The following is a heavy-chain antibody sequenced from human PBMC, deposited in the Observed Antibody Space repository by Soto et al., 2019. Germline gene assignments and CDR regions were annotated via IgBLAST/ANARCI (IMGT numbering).Heavy chain of an antibody. CDR2: INHSGST. V-gene: IGHV4-34*01. D-gene: IGHD6-6*01. CDR3: ARGREGRAYSSSPDYYYYYYMDV. Sequence: SETLSLTCAVYGGSFSGYYWSWIRQPPGKGLEWIGEINHSGSTNYNPSLKSRVTISVDTSKNQFSLKLSSATAADTAVYYCARGREGRAYSSSPDYYYYYYMDVWGKGTTVTVSS. CDR1: GGSFSGYY. J-gene: IGHJ6*03.